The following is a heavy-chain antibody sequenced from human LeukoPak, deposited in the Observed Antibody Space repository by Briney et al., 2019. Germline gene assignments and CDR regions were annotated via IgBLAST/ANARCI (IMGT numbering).Heavy chain of an antibody. V-gene: IGHV1-2*02. J-gene: IGHJ4*02. Sequence: ASVKVSCKASGYTFTGYYMHWVRQAPGQGLEWMGWINPNSGGTNYAQKFQGRVTMTRDTSISTAYMELSRLRSDDTAVYYCARDRRGGSYPRGTFDYWGQGTLVTVSS. CDR2: INPNSGGT. CDR1: GYTFTGYY. D-gene: IGHD1-26*01. CDR3: ARDRRGGSYPRGTFDY.